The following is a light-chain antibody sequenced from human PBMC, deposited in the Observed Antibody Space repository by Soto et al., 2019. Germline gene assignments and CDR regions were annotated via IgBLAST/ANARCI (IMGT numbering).Light chain of an antibody. J-gene: IGKJ1*01. CDR3: QQYGSLPET. CDR1: QVVSFSY. V-gene: IGKV3-20*01. Sequence: EIVLTQSPGTLSLSPGERATLSSRPSQVVSFSYLAGYQQTPGRAPRLLISEASRRATGIPDSFSGSGSGTDFTLTISRLEPEDFAVYYCQQYGSLPETFGQGTRVEIK. CDR2: EAS.